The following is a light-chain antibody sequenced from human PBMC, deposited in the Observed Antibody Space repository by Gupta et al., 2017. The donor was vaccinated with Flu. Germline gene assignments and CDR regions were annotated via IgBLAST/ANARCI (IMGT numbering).Light chain of an antibody. V-gene: IGLV3-21*02. Sequence: SYVLTQPPSVSVAPGQTARITCGGTNIGSKNVHWYQQKPGQAPVLVVYDGSDRPSGIPERCSGSNSGNTATLTISRVEAGDEADYYCQVWDSSSDHYVFGTGTKVTVL. CDR1: NIGSKN. J-gene: IGLJ1*01. CDR3: QVWDSSSDHYV. CDR2: DGS.